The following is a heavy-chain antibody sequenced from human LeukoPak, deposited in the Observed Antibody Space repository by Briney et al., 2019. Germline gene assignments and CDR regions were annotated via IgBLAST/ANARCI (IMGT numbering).Heavy chain of an antibody. CDR1: GYTFTGYY. Sequence: VSVKVSCKASGYTFTGYYMHWVRQAPGQGLEWMGWINPNSGGTNYAQKFQGRVTMTRDTSISTAYMELSRLRSDDTAVYYCARAIPHGGGGNWFDPWGQGTLVTVSS. CDR2: INPNSGGT. CDR3: ARAIPHGGGGNWFDP. D-gene: IGHD4-23*01. J-gene: IGHJ5*02. V-gene: IGHV1-2*02.